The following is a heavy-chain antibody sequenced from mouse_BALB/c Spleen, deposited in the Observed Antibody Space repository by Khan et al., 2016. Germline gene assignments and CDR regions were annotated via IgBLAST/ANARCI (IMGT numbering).Heavy chain of an antibody. J-gene: IGHJ3*01. Sequence: QVQLKESGPGLVAPSQSLSITCTVSGFSLTNSGVHWIRQPPGKGLEWLGVIWPGGSTDYYSALMSRLSITTDNSQNQVFLKMISLQTDDTAMYXAARDDQDYDAWFASWGQGTLVIVSA. D-gene: IGHD2-4*01. CDR2: IWPGGST. CDR3: ARDDQDYDAWFAS. V-gene: IGHV2-9*02. CDR1: GFSLTNSG.